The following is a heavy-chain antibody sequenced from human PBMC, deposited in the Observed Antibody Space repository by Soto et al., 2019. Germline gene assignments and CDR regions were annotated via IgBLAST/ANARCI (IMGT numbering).Heavy chain of an antibody. D-gene: IGHD2-15*01. CDR2: INPNSGGT. CDR1: GYTFTGYY. Sequence: GASVKVSCKASGYTFTGYYMHWVRQAPGQGLEWMGWINPNSGGTNYAQKFQGWVTMTGDTSISTAYMELSRLRSDDTAVYYCARVGDCSGGSCYGGYYYGMDVWGQGTTVTVSS. V-gene: IGHV1-2*04. CDR3: ARVGDCSGGSCYGGYYYGMDV. J-gene: IGHJ6*02.